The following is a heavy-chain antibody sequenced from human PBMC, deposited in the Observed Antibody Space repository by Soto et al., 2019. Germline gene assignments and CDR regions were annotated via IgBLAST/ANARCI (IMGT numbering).Heavy chain of an antibody. CDR2: INHSGST. Sequence: SETLSLTCAVYGGSFSGYYWSWIRQPPGKGLEWIGEINHSGSTNYNPSLKSRVTISVDTSKNQFSLKLSSVTAADTAVYYCARGFRIVATIKYYYHYGMDVWGQGTTVPVAS. CDR1: GGSFSGYY. D-gene: IGHD5-12*01. CDR3: ARGFRIVATIKYYYHYGMDV. V-gene: IGHV4-34*01. J-gene: IGHJ6*02.